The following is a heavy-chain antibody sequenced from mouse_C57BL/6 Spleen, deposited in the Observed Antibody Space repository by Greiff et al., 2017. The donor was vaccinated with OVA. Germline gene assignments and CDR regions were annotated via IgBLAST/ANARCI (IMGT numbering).Heavy chain of an antibody. CDR1: GFTFSDYG. J-gene: IGHJ4*01. CDR2: ISSGSSTI. CDR3: ARGKPPYYYAMDD. Sequence: VQLKESGGGLVKPGGSLKLSCAASGFTFSDYGMHWVRQAPEKGLEWVAYISSGSSTIYYADTVKGRFTISRDNAKNTLFLQMTSVRAEDTAMYYCARGKPPYYYAMDDWGQGTSVTVSS. V-gene: IGHV5-17*01.